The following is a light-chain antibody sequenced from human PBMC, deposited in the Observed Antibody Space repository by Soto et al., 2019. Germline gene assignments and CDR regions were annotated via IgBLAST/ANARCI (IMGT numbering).Light chain of an antibody. CDR3: QQANRFPIT. Sequence: MYKSPSSVSAIVGDRVTINCRASQDIGTWLAWYQQKPGKAPNLLIYAASTLQSGVPSRFSGSGSGTDFTLTISSLLPEDFATYFCQQANRFPITFGQGTLLAIK. CDR1: QDIGTW. J-gene: IGKJ5*01. V-gene: IGKV1D-12*01. CDR2: AAS.